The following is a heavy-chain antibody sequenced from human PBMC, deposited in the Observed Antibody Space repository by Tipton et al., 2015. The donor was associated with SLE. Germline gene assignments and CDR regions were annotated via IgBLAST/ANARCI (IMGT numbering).Heavy chain of an antibody. V-gene: IGHV4-39*07. CDR2: IYYSGST. J-gene: IGHJ4*02. Sequence: TLSLTCTVSGGSISSSSYYWGWIRQPPGKGLEWIGSIYYSGSTYSNPSLKSRVTISVDTSKNQFSLKLSSVTAADTAVYYCARGRGCSGGSCLWYFDYWGQGTLVTVSS. CDR3: ARGRGCSGGSCLWYFDY. D-gene: IGHD2-15*01. CDR1: GGSISSSSYY.